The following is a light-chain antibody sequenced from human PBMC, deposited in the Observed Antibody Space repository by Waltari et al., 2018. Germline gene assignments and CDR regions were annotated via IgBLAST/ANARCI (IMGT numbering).Light chain of an antibody. Sequence: DIVMTQSPDSLAVSLGVRATINCKSSQSLLYSSNNKNYLAWYQQKPGQPPKLLLSWASPRDSGVPARFSGSGSATDFTLTISTLQAEDVAVYYCQQFFAKPLTFSGGTKVEIK. J-gene: IGKJ4*01. V-gene: IGKV4-1*01. CDR3: QQFFAKPLT. CDR1: QSLLYSSNNKNY. CDR2: WAS.